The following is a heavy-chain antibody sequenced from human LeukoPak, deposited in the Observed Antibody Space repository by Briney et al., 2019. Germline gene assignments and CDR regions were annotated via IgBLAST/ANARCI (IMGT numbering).Heavy chain of an antibody. CDR3: ARFLQYSGSSSHYLDS. D-gene: IGHD3-22*01. J-gene: IGHJ4*02. Sequence: GSLRLSCAASGFTFDDYGMSWVRQAPGKGLEWIGEINHSGSTNYNPSLKSRVTISVDTSKNQFSLKLSSVTAADTAVYYCARFLQYSGSSSHYLDSWGQGTLVTVSS. CDR2: INHSGST. V-gene: IGHV4-34*01. CDR1: GFTFDDYG.